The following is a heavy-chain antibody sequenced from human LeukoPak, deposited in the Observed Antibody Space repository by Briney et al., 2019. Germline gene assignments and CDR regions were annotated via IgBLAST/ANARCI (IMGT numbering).Heavy chain of an antibody. V-gene: IGHV3-53*01. Sequence: GGSLRLSCAASGFTVSNNYMSWVRQTPGKGLEWVSVIYVGGSAYYADSVKGRFTISGDSSKNTLYLQMNSLRAEDAAVYYCARLKIDGTHFDYWGQGTLVTVSS. D-gene: IGHD3-9*01. CDR3: ARLKIDGTHFDY. CDR2: IYVGGSA. J-gene: IGHJ4*02. CDR1: GFTVSNNY.